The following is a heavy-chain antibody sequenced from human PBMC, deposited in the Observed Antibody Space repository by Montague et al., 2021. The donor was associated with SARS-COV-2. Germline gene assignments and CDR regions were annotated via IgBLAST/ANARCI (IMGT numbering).Heavy chain of an antibody. J-gene: IGHJ1*01. D-gene: IGHD3-10*01. CDR1: GGSFSSYY. CDR3: ARGPSARYYYGSGIYKYFED. CDR2: INHSGST. V-gene: IGHV4-34*01. Sequence: SETLSLTCAVSGGSFSSYYWSWIRQPPGKGLEWIGEINHSGSTXXXPSXXXRGTISIDTSKSQFSLTLNSVTAADTAVYYCARGPSARYYYGSGIYKYFEDWGQGTLVTVSS.